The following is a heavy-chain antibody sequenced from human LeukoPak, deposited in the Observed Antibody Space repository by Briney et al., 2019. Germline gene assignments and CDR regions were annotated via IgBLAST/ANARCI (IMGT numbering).Heavy chain of an antibody. V-gene: IGHV3-23*01. Sequence: GGSLRLSCAASGFTFSSYAMSWVRQAPGKGLEWVSAISTSGGGTYYADCVKGRFTISRDNSKNTLYLQMNSLRAEDTAVYYCAKSTVSPNYYDSSGSFDYWGQGTLVTVSS. CDR2: ISTSGGGT. CDR3: AKSTVSPNYYDSSGSFDY. CDR1: GFTFSSYA. D-gene: IGHD3-22*01. J-gene: IGHJ4*02.